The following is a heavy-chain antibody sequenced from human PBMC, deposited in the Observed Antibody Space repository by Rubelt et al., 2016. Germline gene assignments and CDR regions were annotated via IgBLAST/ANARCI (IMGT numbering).Heavy chain of an antibody. Sequence: QVQLQQWGAGLLKPSETLSLTCAVYGGSFSGYYWSWIRQPPGKGLEWIGEINHSGSTNYNPSLKSRVIISVDTPKNQFSRGLSAVTAADTAVYYCARSFMVVSAIDYWGQGTLVTVSS. CDR1: GGSFSGYY. D-gene: IGHD2-15*01. CDR3: ARSFMVVSAIDY. CDR2: INHSGST. V-gene: IGHV4-34*01. J-gene: IGHJ4*02.